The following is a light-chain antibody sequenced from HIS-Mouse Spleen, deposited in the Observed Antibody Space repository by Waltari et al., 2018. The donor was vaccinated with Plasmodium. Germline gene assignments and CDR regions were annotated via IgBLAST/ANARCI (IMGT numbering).Light chain of an antibody. CDR2: KDS. Sequence: SYELTQPPSVSVSPGQTARITRSGDALPKKYAYWYQQKPGQAPVLVIYKDSERPSGIPERFSGSSSGTTVTLTISGVQAEDEADYYCQSADSSGTPNWVFGGGTKLTVL. CDR3: QSADSSGTPNWV. V-gene: IGLV3-25*03. J-gene: IGLJ3*02. CDR1: ALPKKY.